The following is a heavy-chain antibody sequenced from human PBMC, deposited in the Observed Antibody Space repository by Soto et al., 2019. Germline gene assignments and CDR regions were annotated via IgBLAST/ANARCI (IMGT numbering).Heavy chain of an antibody. CDR2: ISGSGGST. V-gene: IGHV3-23*01. CDR1: GFTFSSYA. CDR3: GYDARATITLLYTWFDP. Sequence: GVLRLSCAASGFTFSSYAMSWGRQAPGKGLEGGSAISGSGGSTYYADSVKGRFTISRDNSKNTLYLKMNRLRAEDTAVYYWGYDARATITLLYTWFDPWGQGTLVTVSS. J-gene: IGHJ5*02. D-gene: IGHD3-16*01.